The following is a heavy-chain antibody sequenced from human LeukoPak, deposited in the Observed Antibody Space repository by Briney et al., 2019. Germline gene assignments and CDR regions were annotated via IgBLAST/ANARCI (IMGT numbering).Heavy chain of an antibody. Sequence: GGSLRLSCSASGFTFMTYSMNWVCQAPGKGLEWVSSISSRGTYIYYADSVKGRFTISSDNAKNSLYLQMNSLRADDTAVYYCARVRGSSYIYSMDVWGKGTTVTVSS. CDR1: GFTFMTYS. V-gene: IGHV3-21*01. CDR2: ISSRGTYI. D-gene: IGHD6-13*01. CDR3: ARVRGSSYIYSMDV. J-gene: IGHJ6*03.